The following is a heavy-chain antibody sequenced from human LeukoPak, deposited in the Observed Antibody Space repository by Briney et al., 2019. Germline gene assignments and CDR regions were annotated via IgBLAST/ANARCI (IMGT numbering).Heavy chain of an antibody. CDR2: IYYSGST. CDR1: GGSISSYY. J-gene: IGHJ4*02. Sequence: TSETLSLTCTVSGGSISSYYWSWIRQPPGKGLEWIGYIYYSGSTNYNPSLKSRATISVDTSKNQFSLKLSSVTAADTAVYYCARVPLIYDFWCGYPYYFDYWGQGTLVTVSS. CDR3: ARVPLIYDFWCGYPYYFDY. D-gene: IGHD3-3*01. V-gene: IGHV4-59*01.